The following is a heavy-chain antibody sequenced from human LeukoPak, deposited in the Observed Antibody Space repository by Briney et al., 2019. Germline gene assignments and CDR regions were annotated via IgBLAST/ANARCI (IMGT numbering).Heavy chain of an antibody. CDR2: ISYDGSNK. CDR1: GFTFSSYG. V-gene: IGHV3-30*18. D-gene: IGHD3-3*01. J-gene: IGHJ4*02. CDR3: AKGTPTYDF. Sequence: PGRSLRLSCAASGFTFSSYGMHWVRQAPGKGLEWVAVISYDGSNKYYADSVKGRFTISRDNSKNTLYLQMNSLRAEDTAVYYCAKGTPTYDFWGQGTLVTVSS.